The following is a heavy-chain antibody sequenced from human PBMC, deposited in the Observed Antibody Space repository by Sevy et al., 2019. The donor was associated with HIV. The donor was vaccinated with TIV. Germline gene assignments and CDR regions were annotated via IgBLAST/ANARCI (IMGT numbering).Heavy chain of an antibody. Sequence: GGSLRLSCEASGFTFSSYWMSWVRQAPGKGLEWVANIKEDGSVKYYVESVKGRFTISRDNAKNSLYLQMSSLRAEDTAVYYCAREFDGGPDYWGQGTLVTVSS. CDR1: GFTFSSYW. CDR2: IKEDGSVK. V-gene: IGHV3-7*01. J-gene: IGHJ4*02. CDR3: AREFDGGPDY. D-gene: IGHD3-9*01.